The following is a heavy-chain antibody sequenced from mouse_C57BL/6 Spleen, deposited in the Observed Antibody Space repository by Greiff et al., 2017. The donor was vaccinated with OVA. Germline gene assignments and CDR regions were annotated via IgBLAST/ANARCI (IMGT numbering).Heavy chain of an antibody. CDR1: GYTFTDYE. Sequence: QVQLQQSGAELVRPGASVTLSCKASGYTFTDYEMHWVKQTPVHGLEWIGAIEPETGGTASNQKFKGKAILTSAKSSSTAYIELRSLTSEDSAVYYCTRANYYGSSDYAMDYWGQGTSVTVSS. V-gene: IGHV1-15*01. CDR2: IEPETGGT. D-gene: IGHD1-1*01. J-gene: IGHJ4*01. CDR3: TRANYYGSSDYAMDY.